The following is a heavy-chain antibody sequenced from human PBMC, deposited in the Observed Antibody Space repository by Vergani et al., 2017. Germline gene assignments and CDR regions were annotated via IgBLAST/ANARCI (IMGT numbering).Heavy chain of an antibody. D-gene: IGHD3-10*01. V-gene: IGHV1-69*13. CDR3: ARCGYGSGSYYSPAYYYYGMDV. Sequence: QVQLVQSGAEVKKPGSSVKVSCKASGGTFSSYAISWVRQAPGQGLEWMGRIIPIFGTANYAQKFQGRVTITADESTSTAYMELSSLRSEDTAVYYCARCGYGSGSYYSPAYYYYGMDVWGQGTTVTVSS. CDR2: IIPIFGTA. J-gene: IGHJ6*02. CDR1: GGTFSSYA.